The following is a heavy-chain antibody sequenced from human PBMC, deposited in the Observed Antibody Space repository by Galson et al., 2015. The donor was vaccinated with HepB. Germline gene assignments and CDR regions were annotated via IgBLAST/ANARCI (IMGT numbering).Heavy chain of an antibody. CDR2: ISGSGGST. V-gene: IGHV3-23*01. J-gene: IGHJ4*02. CDR3: AKDLKGYSSSSGFDY. Sequence: SLRLSCAASGFTFSSYAMSWVRQAPGKGLGWVSGISGSGGSTYYADSVKGRFTTSRDNSKNTLYLQMNSLRAEDTAVYYCAKDLKGYSSSSGFDYWGQGTLVTVSS. D-gene: IGHD6-6*01. CDR1: GFTFSSYA.